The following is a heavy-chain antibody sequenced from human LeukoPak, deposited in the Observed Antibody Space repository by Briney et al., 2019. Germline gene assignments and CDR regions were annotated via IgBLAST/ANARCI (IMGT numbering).Heavy chain of an antibody. CDR3: ARIPIWETNRSAFDS. J-gene: IGHJ5*01. D-gene: IGHD1-26*01. V-gene: IGHV4-39*02. Sequence: TSSETLSLTCTVSGDSFSTNNYHWGWVRQPPGRGLEWIGSISFTGSTYYLPSLKSGVIISVESSKNHLALIVSSVTDAGTAVYYCARIPIWETNRSAFDSWGHG. CDR2: ISFTGST. CDR1: GDSFSTNNYH.